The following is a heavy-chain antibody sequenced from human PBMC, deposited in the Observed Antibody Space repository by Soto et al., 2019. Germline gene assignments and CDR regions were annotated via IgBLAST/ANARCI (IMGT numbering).Heavy chain of an antibody. CDR3: ARLSLNKADCTNGVCYVPTDDAFDI. Sequence: PSETLSLTCTVSGSSISSYYWSWIRQPPGKGLEWIGYIYYSGSTNYNPSLKSRVTISVDTSKNQFSLKLSSVTAADTAVYYCARLSLNKADCTNGVCYVPTDDAFDIWGQGTMVTVSS. CDR2: IYYSGST. J-gene: IGHJ3*02. CDR1: GSSISSYY. V-gene: IGHV4-59*08. D-gene: IGHD2-8*01.